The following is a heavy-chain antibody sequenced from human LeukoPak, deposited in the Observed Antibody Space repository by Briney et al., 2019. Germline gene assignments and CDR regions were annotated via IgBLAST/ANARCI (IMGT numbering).Heavy chain of an antibody. J-gene: IGHJ4*02. D-gene: IGHD3-3*01. V-gene: IGHV4-38-2*01. Sequence: SETLSLTCAVSGYSISSGFYWGCIRQPPGKGLEWIGSIYHSGSTYYNPSLKSRVNISVDTSKNQFSLKLSSVTAADTAVYYCARHGHDFTLDYWGQGTLVTVSS. CDR2: IYHSGST. CDR1: GYSISSGFY. CDR3: ARHGHDFTLDY.